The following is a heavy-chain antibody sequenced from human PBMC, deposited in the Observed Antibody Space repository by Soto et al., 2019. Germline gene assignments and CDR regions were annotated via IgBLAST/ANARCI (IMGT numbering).Heavy chain of an antibody. D-gene: IGHD6-13*01. CDR1: GFTFSSYA. V-gene: IGHV3-23*01. CDR2: ISASGSTT. CDR3: AKDRKSGSGWYWDY. Sequence: EVQLLESGGGLVQPGGSLRLSCAASGFTFSSYAMSWVRQAPGKGLEWVSAISASGSTTYYSDSVKCRFTISRDNSKNTLYLPMNSLRAEDTAVYYCAKDRKSGSGWYWDYWGQGTLVTVSS. J-gene: IGHJ4*02.